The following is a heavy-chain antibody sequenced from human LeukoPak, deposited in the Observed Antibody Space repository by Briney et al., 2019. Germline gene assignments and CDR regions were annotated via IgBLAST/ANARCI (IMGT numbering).Heavy chain of an antibody. CDR3: ARVAAEVVGLPGVIGFGWPRRDYYYMDV. CDR2: INPSGGST. Sequence: ASVKVSCKASGYTFTSYDINWVRQAPGEGLEWMGIINPSGGSTSYAQKFQGRVTMTRDMSTSTVYMELSSLRSEDAAVYHCARVAAEVVGLPGVIGFGWPRRDYYYMDVWGKGTTVTVSS. CDR1: GYTFTSYD. V-gene: IGHV1-46*01. D-gene: IGHD2-2*02. J-gene: IGHJ6*03.